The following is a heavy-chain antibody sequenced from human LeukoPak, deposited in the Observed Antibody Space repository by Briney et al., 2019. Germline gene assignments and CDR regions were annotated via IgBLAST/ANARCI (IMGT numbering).Heavy chain of an antibody. CDR2: IYHSGST. D-gene: IGHD2-2*02. J-gene: IGHJ5*02. V-gene: IGHV4-30-2*03. CDR3: ARKVSGTLPYRKKNWFDP. Sequence: SQTLSLTCTVSGVSISSGGYYWSWIRQHPGKGLEWIGSIYHSGSTYYNPSLKSRVTISVDTSKNQFSLKLSSVTAADTAVCYCARKVSGTLPYRKKNWFDPWGQGTLVTVSS. CDR1: GVSISSGGYY.